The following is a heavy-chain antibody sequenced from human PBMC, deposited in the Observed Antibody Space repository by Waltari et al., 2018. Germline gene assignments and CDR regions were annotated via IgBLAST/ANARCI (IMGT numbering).Heavy chain of an antibody. D-gene: IGHD6-6*01. CDR3: AKDVIAARRGFDY. CDR1: GFTLSRYA. V-gene: IGHV3-23*01. CDR2: ISGSGGST. J-gene: IGHJ4*02. Sequence: EVQLLESGGGLVQPGGSLRLSCAASGFTLSRYALPLVRTAPGKGLEWVSAISGSGGSTYYADSVKGRFTISRDNSKNTLYLQMNSLRAEDTAVYYCAKDVIAARRGFDYWGQGTLVTVSS.